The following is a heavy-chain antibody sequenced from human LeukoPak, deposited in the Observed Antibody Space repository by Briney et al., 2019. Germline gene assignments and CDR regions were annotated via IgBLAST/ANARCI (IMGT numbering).Heavy chain of an antibody. CDR3: ARDNYYDSSGYYQHAFDI. CDR1: GGSISSSSYY. D-gene: IGHD3-22*01. Sequence: PSETLSLTCTVSGGSISSSSYYWGWIRQPPGKGLEWIGSIYYSGSTYYNPSLKSRVTISVDTSKNQFSLKLSSVTAADTAVYYCARDNYYDSSGYYQHAFDIWGQGTMVTVSS. CDR2: IYYSGST. V-gene: IGHV4-39*07. J-gene: IGHJ3*02.